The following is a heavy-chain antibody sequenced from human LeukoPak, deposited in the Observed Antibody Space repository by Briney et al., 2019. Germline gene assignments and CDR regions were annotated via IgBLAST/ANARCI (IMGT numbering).Heavy chain of an antibody. CDR3: ARRVRGVNDAFDI. D-gene: IGHD3-10*01. Sequence: SETLSLTCAVYGGSFSDYYWSWIRQPPGKWLEWIGEINHSGSTNYNPSLKSRVTISVDTSKNHFSLKLSSVTAADTAVYYCARRVRGVNDAFDIWGQETMVTVSS. J-gene: IGHJ3*02. CDR1: GGSFSDYY. CDR2: INHSGST. V-gene: IGHV4-34*01.